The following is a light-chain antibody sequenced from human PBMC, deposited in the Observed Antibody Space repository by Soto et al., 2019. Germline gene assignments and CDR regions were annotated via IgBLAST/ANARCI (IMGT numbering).Light chain of an antibody. V-gene: IGKV3-20*01. Sequence: EIVLTQSPGTLSLSPGERATLSCRANQSISSSYLAWYQQKPGQAPRLLIYGASSRATGIPDRFSGSGSGTDFTLTISRLEPEEFAVYYCQQYGSSPHTFGQGTKLEIK. J-gene: IGKJ2*01. CDR3: QQYGSSPHT. CDR1: QSISSSY. CDR2: GAS.